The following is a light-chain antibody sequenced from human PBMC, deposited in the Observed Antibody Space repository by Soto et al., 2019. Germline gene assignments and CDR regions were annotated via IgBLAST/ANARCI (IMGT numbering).Light chain of an antibody. J-gene: IGKJ4*01. CDR1: QDISNY. V-gene: IGKV1-33*01. CDR3: RQYGWLPLT. CDR2: DAS. Sequence: DIQMTQSPSSLSASVGDRVTITCQASQDISNYLHWYQQKPGKAPKLLIYDASNLETGDASRFSGSGSRSDFTITISSLQTEGIATYYGRQYGWLPLTFGGGTKVDIK.